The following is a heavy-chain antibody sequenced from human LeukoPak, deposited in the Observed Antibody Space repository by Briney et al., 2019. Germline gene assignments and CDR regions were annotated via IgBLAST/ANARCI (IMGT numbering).Heavy chain of an antibody. J-gene: IGHJ5*02. CDR1: GGSISSYY. CDR2: IYYSGST. V-gene: IGHV4-59*01. D-gene: IGHD6-19*01. Sequence: SETLSLTCTASGGSISSYYWSWIRQPPGKGLEWIGYIYYSGSTNYNPSLKSRVTISIDTSKNQFSLKLSAVTAADTAVYYCATHSSGWSGDWFDPWGQGTLVTVSS. CDR3: ATHSSGWSGDWFDP.